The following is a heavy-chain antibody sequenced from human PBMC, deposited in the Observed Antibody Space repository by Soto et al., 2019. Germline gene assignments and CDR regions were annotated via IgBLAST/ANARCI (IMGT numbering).Heavy chain of an antibody. Sequence: QVQLVQSGAEVKKPGSSVKVSCKASGGTLSRSAISWVRQAPGQGREWMGGIIPIFGPAIYAQKFRGRVSIIEDESTRTAYMEMSSLRSEDTAGYYCGTGSSWTKVESWGQGTLVTVSS. J-gene: IGHJ4*02. CDR2: IIPIFGPA. CDR1: GGTLSRSA. V-gene: IGHV1-69*01. D-gene: IGHD6-13*01. CDR3: GTGSSWTKVES.